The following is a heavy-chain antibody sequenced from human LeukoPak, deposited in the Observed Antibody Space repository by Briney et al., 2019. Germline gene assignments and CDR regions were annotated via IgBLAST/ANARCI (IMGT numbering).Heavy chain of an antibody. J-gene: IGHJ4*02. V-gene: IGHV1-69*04. CDR1: GGTFSSYA. CDR3: ARGGGYSGYVAPNDY. CDR2: IIPILGIA. D-gene: IGHD5-12*01. Sequence: SVKVSCKASGGTFSSYAISWVRQAPGQGLEWMGRIIPILGIANYAQNFQGRVTITADKSTSTAYMELSSRRSEDTAVYYCARGGGYSGYVAPNDYWGQGTLVTVSS.